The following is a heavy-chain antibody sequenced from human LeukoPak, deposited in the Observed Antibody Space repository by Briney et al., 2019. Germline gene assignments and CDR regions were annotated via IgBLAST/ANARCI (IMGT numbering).Heavy chain of an antibody. V-gene: IGHV5-51*01. CDR3: ARHRVGIYSRNHAFDI. D-gene: IGHD1-14*01. CDR2: IYPGDSDT. Sequence: GESLKISCKGSGYTFSSNWIGWVRQMPGKGLEWMGIIYPGDSDTRYSPSFQGQVTISADKSCSTAYLQWSSLKASDTAMYYCARHRVGIYSRNHAFDIWGQGTMVTVSS. J-gene: IGHJ3*02. CDR1: GYTFSSNW.